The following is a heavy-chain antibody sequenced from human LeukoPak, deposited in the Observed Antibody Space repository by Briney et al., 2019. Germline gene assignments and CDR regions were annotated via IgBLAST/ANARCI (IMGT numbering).Heavy chain of an antibody. CDR1: GFTFSSYA. CDR2: ISGSGGST. V-gene: IGHV3-23*01. CDR3: AKGLRYFDWLLSDFDY. Sequence: PGGSLRLSCAAFGFTFSSYAMSWVRQAPGKGLEWVSAISGSGGSTYYADSVKGRFTISRDNSKNTLYLQMNSLRAEDTAVYYCAKGLRYFDWLLSDFDYWGQGTLVTVSS. J-gene: IGHJ4*02. D-gene: IGHD3-9*01.